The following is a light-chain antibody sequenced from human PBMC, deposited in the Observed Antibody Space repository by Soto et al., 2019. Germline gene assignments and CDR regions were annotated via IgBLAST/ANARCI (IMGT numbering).Light chain of an antibody. V-gene: IGLV2-14*01. Sequence: QSALTQPASVSGSPGQSITISCTGTNSDVGGYDYVSWYQQHPGKAPKLMIYDVSDRPLGVSNRFSGSKSGNTASLTISGLQPGDEADYYCSSYTSSSTSVFGTGTKVTVL. CDR3: SSYTSSSTSV. J-gene: IGLJ1*01. CDR2: DVS. CDR1: NSDVGGYDY.